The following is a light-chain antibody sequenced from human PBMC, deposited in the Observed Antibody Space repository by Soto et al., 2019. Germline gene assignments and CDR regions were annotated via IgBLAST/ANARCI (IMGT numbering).Light chain of an antibody. CDR1: SSDVGGYDY. V-gene: IGLV2-14*01. CDR2: DVS. J-gene: IGLJ2*01. CDR3: SSYASSSTLV. Sequence: QSALTQPASVSGSPGRSITISCTGTSSDVGGYDYVSWYQQHPGKVPKLMIYDVSSRPSGVSNRFSGSKSGNTASLTISGLQAEDEADYYCSSYASSSTLVFGGGTKLTV.